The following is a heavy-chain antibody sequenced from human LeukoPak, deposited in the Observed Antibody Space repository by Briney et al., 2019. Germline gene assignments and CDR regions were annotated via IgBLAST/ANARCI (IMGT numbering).Heavy chain of an antibody. Sequence: SETLSLTCTVPGVSIDGGDYYWTWIRQPPGKGLEWIGFIYYRGGTSYNPSLDSRLFISVDTSKSQFSLELTSVTAADTAVYYCARDYFGLGGIDSWGQGALVTVSS. J-gene: IGHJ4*02. V-gene: IGHV4-30-4*01. D-gene: IGHD3-16*01. CDR2: IYYRGGT. CDR3: ARDYFGLGGIDS. CDR1: GVSIDGGDYY.